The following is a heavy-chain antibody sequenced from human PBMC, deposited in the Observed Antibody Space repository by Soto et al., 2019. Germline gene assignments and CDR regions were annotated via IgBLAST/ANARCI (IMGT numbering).Heavy chain of an antibody. CDR3: ASSSGARYYDY. D-gene: IGHD2-15*01. CDR1: GGSISSGAYY. J-gene: IGHJ4*02. Sequence: SETLSLTCTVSGGSISSGAYYWSWIRQHPGKGLEWIGYIYYSGSTYYNPSLKSRVTISVDTSKNQFSLKLSSVTAADTAVYYCASSSGARYYDYWGQGTLVTVSS. V-gene: IGHV4-31*03. CDR2: IYYSGST.